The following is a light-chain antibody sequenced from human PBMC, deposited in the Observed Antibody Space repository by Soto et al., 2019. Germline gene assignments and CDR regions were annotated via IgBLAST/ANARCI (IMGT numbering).Light chain of an antibody. V-gene: IGKV1-9*01. CDR2: AAS. J-gene: IGKJ4*01. CDR3: HQLNTYPFT. CDR1: QGISSTY. Sequence: DIQLTQSPSFLSAFVGDRVTITCRASQGISSTYLAWYQQKPGKAPKLLIYAASTLQSGFPSRFSGSGSGTEFTLTISSLQPEDFATYYCHQLNTYPFTFGGGTKVEIK.